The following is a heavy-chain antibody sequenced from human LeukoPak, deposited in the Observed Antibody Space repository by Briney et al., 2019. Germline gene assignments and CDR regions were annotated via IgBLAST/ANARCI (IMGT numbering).Heavy chain of an antibody. CDR1: GVSIRSNY. Sequence: ASEALSLTCTVSGVSIRSNYWSWVRRPPGKGLEWIANINYSGATYYNPSLRSRVTISIDTSKSQFSLKLTSVTVADAAVYYCARGGHIAIPPYGFDYWGQGALVTVSS. CDR2: INYSGAT. V-gene: IGHV4-59*01. J-gene: IGHJ4*02. CDR3: ARGGHIAIPPYGFDY. D-gene: IGHD4-17*01.